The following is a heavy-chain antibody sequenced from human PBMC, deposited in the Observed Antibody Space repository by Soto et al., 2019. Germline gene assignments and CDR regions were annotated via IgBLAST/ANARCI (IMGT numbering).Heavy chain of an antibody. Sequence: QVQLVQSGAELKKPGASAKVSCKASGYIFTSYGISWVRQAPGQGLEWMAWISVDSGNTNYARNLQGRVTMTTDTSASTAHMELRSLRSDDTAFYYCARFNGSGTNYYMDVWGKGTTVIVSS. CDR1: GYIFTSYG. D-gene: IGHD3-10*01. V-gene: IGHV1-18*01. CDR3: ARFNGSGTNYYMDV. CDR2: ISVDSGNT. J-gene: IGHJ6*03.